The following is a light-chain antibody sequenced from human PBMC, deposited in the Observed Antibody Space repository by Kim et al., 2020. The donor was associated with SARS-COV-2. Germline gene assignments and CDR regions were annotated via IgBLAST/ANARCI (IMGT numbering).Light chain of an antibody. CDR2: AAS. CDR1: QSISSY. CDR3: QQSYSTPIT. V-gene: IGKV1-39*01. J-gene: IGKJ5*01. Sequence: ASVRDRITITCRASQSISSYLNWYQQKPGKAPKLLIYAASSLQSGVPSRFSGSGSGTDFTLTISSLQPEDFATYYCQQSYSTPITFGRGTRLEIK.